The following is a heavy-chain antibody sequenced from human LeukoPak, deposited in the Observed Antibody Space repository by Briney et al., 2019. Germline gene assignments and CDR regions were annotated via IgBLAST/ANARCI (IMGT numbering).Heavy chain of an antibody. J-gene: IGHJ6*04. CDR3: ARDRYYGSGSYSYYGMDV. Sequence: GASVKVSCKASGYTFTSYGISWVRQAPGRGLEWMGWISAYNGNTDYAQSLQGRVTMTIDTSTSTVYMELRSLRSDDTAVYYCARDRYYGSGSYSYYGMDVWGKGTTVTVSS. D-gene: IGHD3-10*01. V-gene: IGHV1-18*01. CDR2: ISAYNGNT. CDR1: GYTFTSYG.